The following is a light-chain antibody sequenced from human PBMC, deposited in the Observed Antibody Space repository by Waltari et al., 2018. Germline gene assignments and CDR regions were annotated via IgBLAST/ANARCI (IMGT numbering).Light chain of an antibody. Sequence: EIVLTQSPATLSLSPGERATLSCRASQSVSSYLAWYQQKPGQAPRLLIYDASNRATGIPARFSVSGSGTYFTLTISSLEPEDFAVYYCQQRSNWPPGYTFGQGTKLEIK. V-gene: IGKV3-11*01. CDR3: QQRSNWPPGYT. CDR2: DAS. J-gene: IGKJ2*01. CDR1: QSVSSY.